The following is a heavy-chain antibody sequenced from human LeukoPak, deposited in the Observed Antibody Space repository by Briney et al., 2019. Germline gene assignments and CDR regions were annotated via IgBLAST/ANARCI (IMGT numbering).Heavy chain of an antibody. J-gene: IGHJ3*02. CDR3: ARLKDAFDI. CDR1: GYIFTSYW. CDR2: IYPGDSDT. V-gene: IGHV5-51*01. Sequence: GEALKISCKGSGYIFTSYWIGWVRQMPGKGLEWMGIIYPGDSDTRYSPAFQGDVTISADRSITTAYLQWSSLQASDTAMYCCARLKDAFDIWGQGTMVTVSS.